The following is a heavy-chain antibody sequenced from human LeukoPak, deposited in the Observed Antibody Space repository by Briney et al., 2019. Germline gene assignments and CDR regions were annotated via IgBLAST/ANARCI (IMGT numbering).Heavy chain of an antibody. CDR1: GFTFSSFG. J-gene: IGHJ3*01. CDR2: ISYDGRNQ. D-gene: IGHD2-15*01. Sequence: GGSLRLSCAASGFTFSSFGMHWVRQAPGKGLEWAAVISYDGRNQYYADSVKGRFTISRDNSKNTLYLQMNSLRAEETAVYYCAKIRVVAATLDAFDLWGQGTVVTVSS. V-gene: IGHV3-30*18. CDR3: AKIRVVAATLDAFDL.